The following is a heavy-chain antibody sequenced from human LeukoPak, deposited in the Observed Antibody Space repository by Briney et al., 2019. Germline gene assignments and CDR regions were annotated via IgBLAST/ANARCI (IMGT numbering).Heavy chain of an antibody. CDR3: ARALAGTGPRSPWFDP. J-gene: IGHJ5*02. CDR1: GGSISSYY. CDR2: IYTSGST. V-gene: IGHV4-4*07. Sequence: SETLSLTCTVSGGSISSYYWSWIRQPAGKGLEWIGRIYTSGSTNYNPSLKSRVTISVDTSKNQFSLKLSSVTAADTAVYYCARALAGTGPRSPWFDPWGQGTLVTVSS. D-gene: IGHD6-13*01.